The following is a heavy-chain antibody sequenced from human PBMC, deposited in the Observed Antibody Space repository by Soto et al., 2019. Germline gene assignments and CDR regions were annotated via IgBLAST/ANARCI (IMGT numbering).Heavy chain of an antibody. CDR2: IYYSGST. Sequence: SETLSLTCTVSGGSVSSGSYYWSWIRQPPGKGLEWIGYIYYSGSTNYNPSLKSRVTISVDTSKNQFSLKLSSVTAADTAVYYCARGGDPYGVFGVVIMSYYYYGMDVWGQGTTVTVSS. J-gene: IGHJ6*02. CDR1: GGSVSSGSYY. D-gene: IGHD3-3*01. V-gene: IGHV4-61*01. CDR3: ARGGDPYGVFGVVIMSYYYYGMDV.